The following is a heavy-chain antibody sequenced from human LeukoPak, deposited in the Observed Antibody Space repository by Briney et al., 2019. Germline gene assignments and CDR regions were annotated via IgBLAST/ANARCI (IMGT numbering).Heavy chain of an antibody. CDR2: ISGSGGST. Sequence: GGSLRLSCAASEFTFSSYGMSWVRQAPGKGLEWVSSISGSGGSTQYADSVQGRFAISRDNSKNTLYLQMNSLRVEDTAMYFCARDPNGDYIGTFDMWGRGTMVSVSS. V-gene: IGHV3-23*01. CDR3: ARDPNGDYIGTFDM. CDR1: EFTFSSYG. D-gene: IGHD4-17*01. J-gene: IGHJ3*02.